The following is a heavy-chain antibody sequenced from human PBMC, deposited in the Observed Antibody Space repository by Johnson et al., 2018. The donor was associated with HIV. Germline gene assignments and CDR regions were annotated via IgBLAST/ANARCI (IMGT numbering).Heavy chain of an antibody. Sequence: VQLVESGGGVVRPGGSLRLSCVASGFTFDDYGMTWVRQAPGKGLEWVSGINWNGGSTAYADSVKGRLTISRDNSKNTLFLQMNSLRAEDTAVYYCASLSSSLFGAFDIWGQGTMVTVSS. CDR3: ASLSSSLFGAFDI. CDR1: GFTFDDYG. D-gene: IGHD6-13*01. V-gene: IGHV3-20*04. CDR2: INWNGGST. J-gene: IGHJ3*02.